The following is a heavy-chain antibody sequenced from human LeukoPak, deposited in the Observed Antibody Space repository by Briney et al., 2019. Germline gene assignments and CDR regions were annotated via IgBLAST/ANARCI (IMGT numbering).Heavy chain of an antibody. V-gene: IGHV3-21*01. CDR3: ARDPPLGSCSTISCPHLDY. CDR2: ISSSSSFI. Sequence: GGSLRLSCAASGFTFSRYSMNWVRQAPGKGLEWVSSISSSSSFIYYADSVKGRFTISRDNAKNSLYLQMNSLRAEDTAVYYCARDPPLGSCSTISCPHLDYWGQGTLVTVSS. CDR1: GFTFSRYS. J-gene: IGHJ4*02. D-gene: IGHD2-2*01.